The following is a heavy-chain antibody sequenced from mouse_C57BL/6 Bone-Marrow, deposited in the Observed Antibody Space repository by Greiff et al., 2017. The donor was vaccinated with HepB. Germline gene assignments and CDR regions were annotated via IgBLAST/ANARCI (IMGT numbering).Heavy chain of an antibody. V-gene: IGHV2-6-1*01. CDR1: GFSLTSYG. CDR3: ARQGDYYGSSYWYFDV. Sequence: VQGVESGPGLVAPSQSLSITCTVSGFSLTSYGVHWVRQPPGKGLEWLVVIWSDGSTTYNSALKSRLSISKDNSKSQVFLKMNSLQTDDTAMYYCARQGDYYGSSYWYFDVWGAGTTVTVSS. D-gene: IGHD1-1*01. J-gene: IGHJ1*01. CDR2: IWSDGST.